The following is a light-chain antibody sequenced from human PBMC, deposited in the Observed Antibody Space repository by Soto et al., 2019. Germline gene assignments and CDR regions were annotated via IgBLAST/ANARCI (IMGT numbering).Light chain of an antibody. CDR2: DAS. CDR1: PSVSSY. J-gene: IGKJ1*01. CDR3: QQRSNWPPWT. V-gene: IGKV3-11*01. Sequence: EILLTQSPATLSLSPGERAPLSCRASPSVSSYLAWYQQKPGQAPRLLIYDASNRATGIPARFSGSGSGTDFTLTISSLEPEDFAVYYCQQRSNWPPWTFGQGTKVDIK.